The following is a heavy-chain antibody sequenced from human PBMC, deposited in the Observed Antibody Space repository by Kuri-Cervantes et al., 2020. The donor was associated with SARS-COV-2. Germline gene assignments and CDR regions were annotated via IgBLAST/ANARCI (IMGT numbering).Heavy chain of an antibody. D-gene: IGHD3-3*01. Sequence: SETLSLTCAVYGGSFSGYYWSWIRQPPGKGLEWIGYIYYSGSTNYNPSLKSRVTISVDTSKNQFSLKLSSVTAADTAVYYCARTSYYDFWSGYYPLGVWGKGTTVTVSS. CDR2: IYYSGST. J-gene: IGHJ6*04. V-gene: IGHV4-59*08. CDR1: GGSFSGYY. CDR3: ARTSYYDFWSGYYPLGV.